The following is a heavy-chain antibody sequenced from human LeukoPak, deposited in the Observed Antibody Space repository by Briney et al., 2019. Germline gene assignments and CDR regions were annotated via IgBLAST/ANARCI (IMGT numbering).Heavy chain of an antibody. D-gene: IGHD1-26*01. CDR2: ISGGGTTL. Sequence: GGSLRLSCAASGFILSNHEMKWIRLTPGEGLEWLSYISGGGTTLYADSVRGRFTISRDSDKNSLFLQMNSLRVEDTAVYYCAREMGATDWEIDYWGQGTLVTVSS. J-gene: IGHJ4*02. V-gene: IGHV3-48*03. CDR1: GFILSNHE. CDR3: AREMGATDWEIDY.